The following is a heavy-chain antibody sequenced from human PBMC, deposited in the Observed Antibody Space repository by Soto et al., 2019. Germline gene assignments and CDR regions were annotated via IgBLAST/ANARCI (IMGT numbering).Heavy chain of an antibody. CDR1: GYTFTSYG. CDR2: ISAYNGNT. Sequence: ASVKVSCKASGYTFTSYGISWVRQAPGQGLEWMGWISAYNGNTNYAQKLQGRVTITADESTSTAYMELSSLRSEDTAVYYCAREAYYYDSSGFHNWFDPWGQGTLVTVSS. D-gene: IGHD3-22*01. CDR3: AREAYYYDSSGFHNWFDP. J-gene: IGHJ5*02. V-gene: IGHV1-18*01.